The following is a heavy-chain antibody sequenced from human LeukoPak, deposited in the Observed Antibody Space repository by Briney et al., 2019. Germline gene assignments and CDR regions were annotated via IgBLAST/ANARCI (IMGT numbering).Heavy chain of an antibody. V-gene: IGHV3-21*01. Sequence: GGSLRLSCAASGFTFSSYSMNWVRQAPGKGLEWVSSISSSSSYIYYADSVKGRFTISRDNAKNSLYLQMNSLRAEDTAVYYCARDLPKDYGDDGDYWGQGTLVTVSS. CDR3: ARDLPKDYGDDGDY. CDR1: GFTFSSYS. J-gene: IGHJ4*02. D-gene: IGHD4-17*01. CDR2: ISSSSSYI.